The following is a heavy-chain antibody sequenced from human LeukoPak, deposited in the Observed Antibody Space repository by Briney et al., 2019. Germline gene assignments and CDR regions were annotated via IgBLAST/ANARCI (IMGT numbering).Heavy chain of an antibody. Sequence: GGSLRLSCAASGFTFSTYGMHWVRQAPGKGLEWVAFVRYDGSKKYYTNSVKGRFTISRDNSKNTLYLQMNSLKTEDTAVYYCTTDSGYYYDSSGYPYYYYYMDVWGKGTTVTISS. V-gene: IGHV3-30*02. CDR2: VRYDGSKK. D-gene: IGHD3-22*01. J-gene: IGHJ6*03. CDR3: TTDSGYYYDSSGYPYYYYYMDV. CDR1: GFTFSTYG.